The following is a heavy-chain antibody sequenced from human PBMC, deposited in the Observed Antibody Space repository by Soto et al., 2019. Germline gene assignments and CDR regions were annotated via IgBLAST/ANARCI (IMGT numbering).Heavy chain of an antibody. J-gene: IGHJ3*02. CDR1: GFTFSSYA. CDR2: ISGSGGST. V-gene: IGHV3-23*01. D-gene: IGHD3-22*01. CDR3: ATSYYYDSSGYYLNDAFDI. Sequence: GGSLRLSCAASGFTFSSYAMSWVRQAPGKGLEWVSAISGSGGSTYYADSVKGRFTISRDNSKNTLYLQMNSLRAEDTAVYYCATSYYYDSSGYYLNDAFDIWGQGTMVTVSS.